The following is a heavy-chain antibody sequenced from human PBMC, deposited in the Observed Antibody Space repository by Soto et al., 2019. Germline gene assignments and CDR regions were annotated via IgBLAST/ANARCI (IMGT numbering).Heavy chain of an antibody. Sequence: SVKVSCKASGGSFSSYAISWVRQAPGQGLEWMRGIIPIFGTANYAQKFQGRVTITADESTSTAYMELSSLRSEDTAVYYCARGYYYGSGSYYTPSYYYGMDVWGQGTTVTVSS. CDR1: GGSFSSYA. J-gene: IGHJ6*02. V-gene: IGHV1-69*13. CDR3: ARGYYYGSGSYYTPSYYYGMDV. D-gene: IGHD3-10*01. CDR2: IIPIFGTA.